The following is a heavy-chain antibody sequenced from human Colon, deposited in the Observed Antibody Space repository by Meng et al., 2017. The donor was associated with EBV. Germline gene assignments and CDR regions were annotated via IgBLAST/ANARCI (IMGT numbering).Heavy chain of an antibody. Sequence: QVQLQESGPGLVKPSXXLSLTCAVSGGSTSRSDWWSWVRQPPGKGLEWIGETSHSGSTDYSPSLKSRVTISLDKSKNQLSLKLNSVTAADTAVYYCASSDYYRSDYWGQGTLVTVSS. J-gene: IGHJ4*02. V-gene: IGHV4-4*02. CDR2: TSHSGST. CDR1: GGSTSRSDW. D-gene: IGHD3-22*01. CDR3: ASSDYYRSDY.